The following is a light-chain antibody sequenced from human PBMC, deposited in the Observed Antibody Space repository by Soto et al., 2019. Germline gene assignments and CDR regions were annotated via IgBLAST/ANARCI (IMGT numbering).Light chain of an antibody. CDR3: HQYENWPNT. CDR2: RAS. J-gene: IGKJ1*01. CDR1: QSITTN. Sequence: EIVMTQSPPALSVSPGERATLSCRASQSITTNVAWFQQKPGQAPSLLIFRASVRASGVPARFSGSGSGTEFTLTINSLQSEDFAVYFCHQYENWPNTFGQGTKVDIK. V-gene: IGKV3-15*01.